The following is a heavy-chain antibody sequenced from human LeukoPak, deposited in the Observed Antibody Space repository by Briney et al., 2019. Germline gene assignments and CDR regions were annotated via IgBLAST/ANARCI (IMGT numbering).Heavy chain of an antibody. V-gene: IGHV3-23*01. D-gene: IGHD3-22*01. CDR2: ISDGGGST. Sequence: GSLTLSCAASGFTFSSYAMSWVRQPPGKGLEWVSDISDGGGSTYYAGSVKGRFTISRDNSKNTLYLQVNSLRAEDTAVYYCAKGVYYYDSSAYYYTYYFDYWGQGTLVTVSS. CDR1: GFTFSSYA. CDR3: AKGVYYYDSSAYYYTYYFDY. J-gene: IGHJ4*02.